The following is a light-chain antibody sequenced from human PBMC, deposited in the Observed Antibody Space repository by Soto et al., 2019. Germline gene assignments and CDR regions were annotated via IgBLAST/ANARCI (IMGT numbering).Light chain of an antibody. Sequence: QSALTQPASVSGSPGQSITISCTGSYNLVSWYQQHPGKAPKLMIYEGSNRPSGVSNRFSGSKSGNTASLTISGLQAEAAADYYCSSHVGAVVFGGGTKVTVL. CDR3: SSHVGAVV. CDR1: SYNL. J-gene: IGLJ2*01. CDR2: EGS. V-gene: IGLV2-23*01.